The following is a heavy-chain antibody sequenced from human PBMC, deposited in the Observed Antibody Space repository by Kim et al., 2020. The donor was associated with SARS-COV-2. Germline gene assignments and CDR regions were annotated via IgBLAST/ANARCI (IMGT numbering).Heavy chain of an antibody. J-gene: IGHJ5*02. CDR3: AREGDVVVPAAKGWFDP. Sequence: ASVKVSCKASGYTFTSYYMHWVRQAPGQGLEWMGIINPSGGSTSYAQKFQGRVTMTRDTSTSTVYMELSSLRSEDTAVYYCAREGDVVVPAAKGWFDPWGQGTLVTVSS. CDR1: GYTFTSYY. D-gene: IGHD2-2*01. V-gene: IGHV1-46*01. CDR2: INPSGGST.